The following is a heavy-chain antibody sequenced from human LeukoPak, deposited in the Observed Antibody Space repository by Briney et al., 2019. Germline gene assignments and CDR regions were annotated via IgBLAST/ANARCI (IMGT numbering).Heavy chain of an antibody. CDR1: GFTFDDYA. CDR2: ISWNSGSL. Sequence: GGSLRLSCAASGFTFDDYAMHWVRQAPGKGLEWVSGISWNSGSLDYADSVKGRFTISRDNAKSSLYLQMNSLRAEDTALYYCAKDLIYCSSTSCYSGGMDVWGQGTTVTVSS. D-gene: IGHD2-2*01. V-gene: IGHV3-9*01. CDR3: AKDLIYCSSTSCYSGGMDV. J-gene: IGHJ6*02.